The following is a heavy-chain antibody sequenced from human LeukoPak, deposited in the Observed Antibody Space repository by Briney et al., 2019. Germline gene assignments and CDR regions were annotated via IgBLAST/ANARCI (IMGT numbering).Heavy chain of an antibody. CDR3: ARSSGEVLSSYYFDY. V-gene: IGHV3-21*01. CDR1: GFTFSSYS. J-gene: IGHJ4*02. Sequence: PGGSLRLSCAASGFTFSSYSMNWVRQAPGKGLEWVSSISSSSSYIYYADSVKGRFTISRDNAKNSLYLQMNSLRAEDTAVYYCARSSGEVLSSYYFDYWGQGTLVTVSS. D-gene: IGHD3-22*01. CDR2: ISSSSSYI.